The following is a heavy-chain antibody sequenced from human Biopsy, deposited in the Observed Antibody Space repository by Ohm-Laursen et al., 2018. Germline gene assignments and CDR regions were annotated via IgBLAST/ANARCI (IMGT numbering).Heavy chain of an antibody. CDR3: ARWTPEYDSSRYYLDAFDI. Sequence: TLSLTCTVSGGSLSSYYWSWIRQPPGKGLEWIGRIYSSGSTNYNPSLKSRVTLSMDTSKRQFSLKLRFVTAADTAVYYCARWTPEYDSSRYYLDAFDIWGQGTKVTVSS. CDR2: IYSSGST. J-gene: IGHJ3*02. D-gene: IGHD3-22*01. V-gene: IGHV4-4*07. CDR1: GGSLSSYY.